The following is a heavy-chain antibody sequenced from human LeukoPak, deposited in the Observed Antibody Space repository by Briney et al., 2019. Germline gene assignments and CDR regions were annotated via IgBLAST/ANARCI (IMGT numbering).Heavy chain of an antibody. Sequence: GGSLRLSCAASGFTFTTYWMSWVRQAPGKGLEWVANIKQDGSEKYYVDSVKGRFTISRDNAKKSLYLQMNSLRAEDTAVYYCASSGIFDDFWSGYYGFDYWGQGTLVTDSS. V-gene: IGHV3-7*01. D-gene: IGHD3-3*01. CDR1: GFTFTTYW. CDR3: ASSGIFDDFWSGYYGFDY. J-gene: IGHJ4*02. CDR2: IKQDGSEK.